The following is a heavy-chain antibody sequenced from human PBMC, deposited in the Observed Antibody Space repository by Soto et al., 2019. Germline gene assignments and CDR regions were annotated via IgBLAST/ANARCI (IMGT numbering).Heavy chain of an antibody. CDR1: GLTFSNYW. D-gene: IGHD3-16*02. CDR3: ARSARECSYPGCAN. V-gene: IGHV3-7*01. Sequence: EVHLVESGGGLVQPGGSLRLSCVVSGLTFSNYWMSWVRQAPGKGLEWVANINRGGSDTYYVDSVKGRCTISRNNIKNSQSLEMSSLRAADAAVYYCARSARECSYPGCANWGQGTLVAVSS. CDR2: INRGGSDT. J-gene: IGHJ4*02.